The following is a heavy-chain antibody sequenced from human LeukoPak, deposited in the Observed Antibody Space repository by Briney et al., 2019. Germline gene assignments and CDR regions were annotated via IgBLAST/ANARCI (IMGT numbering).Heavy chain of an antibody. Sequence: SETLSLTCTVSGYSISSGYYWGWIRQPPGKRLEWIGSIYHSGSTYYNPSLKSRVTISVDTSKNQFSLKLSSVTAADTAVYYCARNWNYNWFDPWGQGTLVTVSS. CDR1: GYSISSGYY. V-gene: IGHV4-38-2*02. CDR2: IYHSGST. D-gene: IGHD1-7*01. J-gene: IGHJ5*02. CDR3: ARNWNYNWFDP.